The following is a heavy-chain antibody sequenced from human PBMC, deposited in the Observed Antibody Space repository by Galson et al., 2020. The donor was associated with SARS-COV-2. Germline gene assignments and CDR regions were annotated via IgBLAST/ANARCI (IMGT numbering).Heavy chain of an antibody. V-gene: IGHV4-34*01. D-gene: IGHD3-16*01. J-gene: IGHJ4*02. CDR2: INHSGST. CDR3: VGPHEGYFDY. Sequence: SETLSLTCAVYGGSFSGYYWSWIRQPPGKGLEWIGEINHSGSTNYNPSLKSRVTISVDTSKNQFSLKLSSVTAADTAVYYCVGPHEGYFDYWGQGTLVTVSS. CDR1: GGSFSGYY.